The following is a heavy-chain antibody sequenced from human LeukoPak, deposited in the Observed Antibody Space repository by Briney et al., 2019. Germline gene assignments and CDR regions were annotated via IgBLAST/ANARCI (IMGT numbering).Heavy chain of an antibody. V-gene: IGHV4-39*01. CDR3: ARVGSFVGQPNV. D-gene: IGHD3-10*01. J-gene: IGHJ4*02. CDR2: IYYSGST. Sequence: SETLSLTCTVSGGSISSSSYYWGWIRQPPGKGLEWIGSIYYSGSTYYNPSLKSRVTISVDTSKNQFSLKLSSVTAADTAVYYCARVGSFVGQPNVWGQGTLVTVSS. CDR1: GGSISSSSYY.